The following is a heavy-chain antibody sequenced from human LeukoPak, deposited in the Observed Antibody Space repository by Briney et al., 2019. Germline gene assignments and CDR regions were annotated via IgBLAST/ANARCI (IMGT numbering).Heavy chain of an antibody. CDR2: INWNGGST. D-gene: IGHD6-13*01. CDR1: GFTFSSYA. J-gene: IGHJ4*02. Sequence: GGSLRLSCAVSGFTFSSYAMSWVRQAPGKGLEWVPGINWNGGSTGYADSVKGRFTISRDNAKNSLYLQMNSLRAEDTALYYCARDAVLRNIAAAGYFDYWGQGTLVTVSS. V-gene: IGHV3-20*04. CDR3: ARDAVLRNIAAAGYFDY.